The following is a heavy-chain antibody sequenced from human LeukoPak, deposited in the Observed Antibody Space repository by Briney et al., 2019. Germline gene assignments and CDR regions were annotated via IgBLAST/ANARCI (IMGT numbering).Heavy chain of an antibody. V-gene: IGHV1-46*01. J-gene: IGHJ4*02. CDR1: GYAFTSYY. D-gene: IGHD1-1*01. Sequence: ASVKVSCKASGYAFTSYYMHWVRQAPGQGLEWMGIINPSGGSTSYAQKFQGRVTMTRDTSTGTVYMELSSLRSEDTAVYYCASNVQTGTQNYWGQGTLVTVSS. CDR2: INPSGGST. CDR3: ASNVQTGTQNY.